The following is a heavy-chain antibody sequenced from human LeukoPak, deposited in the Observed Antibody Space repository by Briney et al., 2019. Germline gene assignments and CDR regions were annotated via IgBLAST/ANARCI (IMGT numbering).Heavy chain of an antibody. J-gene: IGHJ4*02. CDR2: IYYSGST. CDR3: ARSHDYGDYATIDY. V-gene: IGHV4-59*01. CDR1: GGSISSYY. Sequence: SETLSLTCTVSGGSISSYYWSWIRQPPGKGLEWIGYIYYSGSTNYNPSLKSRVTISVDTSKNQFSLKLSSVTAADTAVYYCARSHDYGDYATIDYWGQGALVTVSS. D-gene: IGHD4-17*01.